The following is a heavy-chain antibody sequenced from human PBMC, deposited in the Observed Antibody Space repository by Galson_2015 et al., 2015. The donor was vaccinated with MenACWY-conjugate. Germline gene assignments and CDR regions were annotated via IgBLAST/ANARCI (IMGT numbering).Heavy chain of an antibody. Sequence: LSLTCTVSGGSLSGYFWTWIRQSPGKGLEWIGYIDYSGSLNYNTNYSPSLNSRVTISLDTSKNQFSLKLRSLTTADSAIYYCVRGHSNYGWFDPWAQGSLVTVSS. J-gene: IGHJ5*02. CDR2: IDYSGSLNYNT. D-gene: IGHD4-11*01. V-gene: IGHV4-59*01. CDR3: VRGHSNYGWFDP. CDR1: GGSLSGYF.